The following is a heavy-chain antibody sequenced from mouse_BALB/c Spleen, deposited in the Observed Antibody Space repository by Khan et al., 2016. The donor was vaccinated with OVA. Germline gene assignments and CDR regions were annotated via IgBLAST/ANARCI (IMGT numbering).Heavy chain of an antibody. CDR1: GYTLTNHG. Sequence: QIQLVQSGPELKKPGETVKISCKASGYTLTNHGMNWVKQAPGKGLKWMGWINTYTGEATYADDFKGRFAFSLETSASTAYLQINNLKNEDTATYFCSRSNGNYWFAYWGQGTLVTVSA. V-gene: IGHV9-3-1*01. J-gene: IGHJ3*01. CDR2: INTYTGEA. D-gene: IGHD2-1*01. CDR3: SRSNGNYWFAY.